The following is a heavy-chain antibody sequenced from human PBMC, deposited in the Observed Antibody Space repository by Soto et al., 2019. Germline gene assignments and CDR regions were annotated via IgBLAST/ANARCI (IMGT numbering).Heavy chain of an antibody. D-gene: IGHD1-1*01. CDR3: ARDRNHGLDN. CDR2: ISANSGNT. V-gene: IGHV1-18*01. CDR1: GYTFTSNG. J-gene: IGHJ4*02. Sequence: QVQLVQSGAEVKKPGASVKVSCKASGYTFTSNGISWVRQAPGQGLEWMGWISANSGNTNYAQNLQGRVIMTTETSTTTAYMELRSLRSDDTAVYYCARDRNHGLDNWGQGTLVTVSS.